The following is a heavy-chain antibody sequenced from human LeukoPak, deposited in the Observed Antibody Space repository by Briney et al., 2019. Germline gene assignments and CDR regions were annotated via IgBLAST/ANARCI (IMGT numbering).Heavy chain of an antibody. CDR3: ARDRRGRNYYYYYYMDV. CDR1: GFTFSSYS. Sequence: GGSLRLSCAASGFTFSSYSMNWVRQAPGKGLEWVSSISSSSSYIYYADSVKGRFTISRDNAKNSLYLQMNSLRAEDTAVYYCARDRRGRNYYYYYYMDVWGKGTTVTISS. J-gene: IGHJ6*03. V-gene: IGHV3-21*01. CDR2: ISSSSSYI. D-gene: IGHD2-15*01.